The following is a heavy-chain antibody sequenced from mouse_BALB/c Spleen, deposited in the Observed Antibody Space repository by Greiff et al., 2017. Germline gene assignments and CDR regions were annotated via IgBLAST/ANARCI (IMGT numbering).Heavy chain of an antibody. CDR3: ARGGVVANYYAMDY. D-gene: IGHD1-1*01. J-gene: IGHJ4*01. CDR1: GFTFSSYA. Sequence: EVHLVESGGGLVKPGGSLKLSCAASGFTFSSYAMSWVRQTPEKRLEWVASISSGGSTYYPDSVKGRFTISRDNARNILYLQMSSLRSEDTAMYYCARGGVVANYYAMDYWGQGTSVTVSS. CDR2: ISSGGST. V-gene: IGHV5-6-5*01.